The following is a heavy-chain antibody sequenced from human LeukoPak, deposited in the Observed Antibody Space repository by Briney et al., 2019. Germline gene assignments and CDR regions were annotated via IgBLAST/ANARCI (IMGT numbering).Heavy chain of an antibody. J-gene: IGHJ6*03. D-gene: IGHD6-13*01. CDR2: IYHSGST. V-gene: IGHV4-38-2*02. CDR3: ARVYSRFYYYYMDV. CDR1: GYSISSGYY. Sequence: SETLSLTCTVSGYSISSGYYWGWIRQPPGKGLEWIGSIYHSGSTYYNPSLKSRVTISIDTSKNLFSLKLSSVTAADTAVYYCARVYSRFYYYYMDVWGKGTTVTVSS.